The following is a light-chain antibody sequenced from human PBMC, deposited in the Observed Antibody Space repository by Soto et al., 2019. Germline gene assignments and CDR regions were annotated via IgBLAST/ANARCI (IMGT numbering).Light chain of an antibody. CDR3: QSYDSSLTTFV. CDR2: GDN. CDR1: SSNIGAEYD. J-gene: IGLJ1*01. Sequence: QSVLTQPASVCGAPGQRVAISCTGSSSNIGAEYDVHWYQQLPGTAPKRLIYGDNNRPSGVPDRFSGSKSGTSASLAITGLQPEDEADYYCQSYDSSLTTFVFGTGTKVTV. V-gene: IGLV1-40*01.